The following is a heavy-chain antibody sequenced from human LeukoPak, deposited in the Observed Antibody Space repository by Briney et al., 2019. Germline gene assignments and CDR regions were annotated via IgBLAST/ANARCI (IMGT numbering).Heavy chain of an antibody. CDR3: ARDRGTVVTLEYFDY. CDR1: GYSFTSHY. J-gene: IGHJ4*02. CDR2: INPSGSST. V-gene: IGHV1-46*01. Sequence: ASVKVSCTASGYSFTSHYMHWVRQAPGQGLEWLGLINPSGSSTLYAQKFQGRVTMTRDMSTTTDYMELSSLRSEDTAVYYCARDRGTVVTLEYFDYWGQGTLVTVSS. D-gene: IGHD4-23*01.